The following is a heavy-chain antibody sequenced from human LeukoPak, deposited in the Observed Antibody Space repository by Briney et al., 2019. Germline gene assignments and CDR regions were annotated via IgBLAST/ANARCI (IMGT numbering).Heavy chain of an antibody. D-gene: IGHD2-2*03. J-gene: IGHJ4*02. CDR2: INSDGSST. V-gene: IGHV3-74*01. CDR3: ARVGIVVVPAAYYDY. Sequence: PGGSLRLSCAASGFTFSSYWMHWVRHAPGKGLVWVSRINSDGSSTNYADSVKGRFTISRDNSKNTLYLQMNRLTAEDTAVYYCARVGIVVVPAAYYDYWGQGTLVTVSS. CDR1: GFTFSSYW.